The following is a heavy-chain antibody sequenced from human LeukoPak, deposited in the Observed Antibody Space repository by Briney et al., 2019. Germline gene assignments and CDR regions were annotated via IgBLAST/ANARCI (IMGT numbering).Heavy chain of an antibody. CDR1: GFTFSRYA. J-gene: IGHJ5*01. CDR2: IGGSGDT. CDR3: AKYCVGVVTGWRWFDP. D-gene: IGHD4-23*01. V-gene: IGHV3-23*01. Sequence: GGSLRLSCAASGFTFSRYAMTWVRQAQGKGLEWVSSIGGSGDTYYADSVKGRFTISRGNSKNTLFLQMNSLRTDDTAVYYCAKYCVGVVTGWRWFDPRGQGTLVTVSS.